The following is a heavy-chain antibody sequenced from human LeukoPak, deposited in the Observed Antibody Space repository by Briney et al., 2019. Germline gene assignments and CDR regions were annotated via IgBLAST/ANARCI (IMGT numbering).Heavy chain of an antibody. Sequence: AAVKVSFKASGYTFTSYDINWVRQATGQGLEWMGWMNPNSGNTGYAQKFQGRVTMTRNTSISTAYMELSSLRSEDTAVYYCARGQAAAGHVYWGQGTLVTVSS. D-gene: IGHD6-13*01. J-gene: IGHJ4*02. CDR1: GYTFTSYD. CDR2: MNPNSGNT. V-gene: IGHV1-8*01. CDR3: ARGQAAAGHVY.